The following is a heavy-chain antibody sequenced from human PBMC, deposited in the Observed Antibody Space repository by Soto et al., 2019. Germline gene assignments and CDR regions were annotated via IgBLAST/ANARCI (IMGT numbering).Heavy chain of an antibody. CDR2: IHHSGSI. CDR3: AREDDGGDSLDV. Sequence: SETLSLTCPVSGGSISSDYYHWTWVRQSPERGLEWIGYIHHSGSILYNPSLQSRVTISVDTSKNQFSLHLSSVTAADTAVYFCAREDDGGDSLDVWGQGTTVTVSS. CDR1: GGSISSDYYH. J-gene: IGHJ6*02. V-gene: IGHV4-30-4*08. D-gene: IGHD2-21*02.